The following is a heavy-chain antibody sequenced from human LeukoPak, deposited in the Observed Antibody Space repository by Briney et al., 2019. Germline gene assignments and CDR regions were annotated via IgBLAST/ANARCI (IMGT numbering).Heavy chain of an antibody. CDR1: SGSISSSSYY. V-gene: IGHV4-39*07. J-gene: IGHJ4*02. D-gene: IGHD6-19*01. CDR2: IYYSGST. Sequence: SETLSLTCSVSSGSISSSSYYWGWIRQPPGKGLKWIGSIYYSGSTYYNPSLKSRVTISVDTSKNQFSLKLSSVTAADTAVYYCARDSSGWGFDYWGQGTLVTVSS. CDR3: ARDSSGWGFDY.